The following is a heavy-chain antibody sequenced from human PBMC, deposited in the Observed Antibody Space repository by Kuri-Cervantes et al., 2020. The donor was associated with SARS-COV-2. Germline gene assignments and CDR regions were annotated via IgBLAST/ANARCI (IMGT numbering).Heavy chain of an antibody. CDR2: IYYSGST. D-gene: IGHD3-3*01. J-gene: IGHJ4*02. CDR1: GGSISSYY. V-gene: IGHV4-59*01. Sequence: SETLSLTCTVSGGSISSYYWSWIRQPPGKGLEWIGYIYYSGSTNYNPSLESRVTISVDTSKNQFSLKLSSVTAADTAVYYCARGHDFWSGYTDYWGQGTLVTVSS. CDR3: ARGHDFWSGYTDY.